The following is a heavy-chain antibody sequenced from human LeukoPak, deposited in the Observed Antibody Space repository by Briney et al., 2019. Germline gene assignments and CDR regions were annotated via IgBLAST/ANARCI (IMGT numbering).Heavy chain of an antibody. V-gene: IGHV4-39*01. CDR2: IYYSGST. D-gene: IGHD3-22*01. Sequence: PSETLSLTCTVSGGSISSSSYYWGWIRQPPGKGLEWIGSIYYSGSTYYNPSLKSRVTISVDTSKNQFSLKLSSVTAADTAVYYCARHLADYYDSSGYYFDYWGQGTLVTVSS. J-gene: IGHJ4*02. CDR1: GGSISSSSYY. CDR3: ARHLADYYDSSGYYFDY.